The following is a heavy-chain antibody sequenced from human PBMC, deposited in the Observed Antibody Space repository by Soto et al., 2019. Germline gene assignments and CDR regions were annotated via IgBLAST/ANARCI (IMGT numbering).Heavy chain of an antibody. CDR2: IKSKTDGGTT. V-gene: IGHV3-15*07. Sequence: GGSLRLSCAASGFTFSNAWMNWVRQAPGKGLEWVGRIKSKTDGGTTDYTAPVKGRLTISRDDTKNTLYLQMNSLKTEDTAVYYCTGGVVIPTLYYYYYGMDVWGQGTTVTVSS. D-gene: IGHD3-22*01. CDR1: GFTFSNAW. CDR3: TGGVVIPTLYYYYYGMDV. J-gene: IGHJ6*02.